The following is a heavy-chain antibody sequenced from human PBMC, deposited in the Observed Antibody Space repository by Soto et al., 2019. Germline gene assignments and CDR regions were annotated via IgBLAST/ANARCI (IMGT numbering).Heavy chain of an antibody. V-gene: IGHV4-59*01. CDR1: GGSISSYY. J-gene: IGHJ4*02. Sequence: SETLSLTCTVSGGSISSYYWSWIRQPPGKGLEWIGYIYYSGSTNYNPSLKSRVTISVDTSKNQFSLKLSSVTAADTAVYYCGGGDCSGGSCYYFDYWGQGTLVTVSS. D-gene: IGHD2-15*01. CDR3: GGGDCSGGSCYYFDY. CDR2: IYYSGST.